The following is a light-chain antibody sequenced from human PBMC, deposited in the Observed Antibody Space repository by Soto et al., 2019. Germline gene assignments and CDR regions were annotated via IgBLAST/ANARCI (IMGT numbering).Light chain of an antibody. V-gene: IGLV2-14*01. J-gene: IGLJ3*02. CDR2: DVL. CDR1: SSDVGGYYF. CDR3: SSGTNGVIHVV. Sequence: QSVLTQPASVSGSPGQSITISCTGTSSDVGGYYFVSWYQKNPGKAPNLLFSDVLVRASGVSFRFFGSKSGNRATLIFFGLRAEDEADYYCSSGTNGVIHVVFGGGTK.